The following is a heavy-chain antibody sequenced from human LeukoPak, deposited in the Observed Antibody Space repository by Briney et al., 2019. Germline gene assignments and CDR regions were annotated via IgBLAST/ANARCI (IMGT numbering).Heavy chain of an antibody. D-gene: IGHD3-22*01. Sequence: PSETLSLTCAVSGGSISSGGYSWSWIRQPPGKGLEWIGYIYHSGSTYYNPSLKSQVTISVDRSKNQFSLKLSSVTAADTAVYYCARASYYYDSSGYYVDAFDIWGQGTMVTVSS. V-gene: IGHV4-30-2*01. CDR2: IYHSGST. J-gene: IGHJ3*02. CDR3: ARASYYYDSSGYYVDAFDI. CDR1: GGSISSGGYS.